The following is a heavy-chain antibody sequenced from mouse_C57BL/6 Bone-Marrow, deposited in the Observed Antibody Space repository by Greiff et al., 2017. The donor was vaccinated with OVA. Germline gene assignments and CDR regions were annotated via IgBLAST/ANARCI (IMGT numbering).Heavy chain of an antibody. D-gene: IGHD1-1*02. V-gene: IGHV5-4*01. CDR3: AREALWSAWFAY. Sequence: EVNLVESGGGLVKPGGSLKLSCAASGFTFSSYAMSWVRQTPEKRLEWVATISDGGSYTYYPDNVKGRFTISRDNAKNNLYLQMSHLKSEDTAMYYCAREALWSAWFAYWGQGTLVTVSA. J-gene: IGHJ3*01. CDR1: GFTFSSYA. CDR2: ISDGGSYT.